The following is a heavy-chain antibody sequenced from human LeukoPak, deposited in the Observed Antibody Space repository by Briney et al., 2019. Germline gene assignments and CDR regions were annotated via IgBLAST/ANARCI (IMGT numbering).Heavy chain of an antibody. D-gene: IGHD3-22*01. Sequence: PGGSLRLSCAASGFTFSSYWMSWVRQAPGKGLEWVANIKQDGSEKYYVDSVKGRFTISRDNAKNSLYLQMSSLRAEDTAVYYCAKDSVTMIVVVIQNHDAFDIWGQGTMVTVSS. CDR3: AKDSVTMIVVVIQNHDAFDI. J-gene: IGHJ3*02. V-gene: IGHV3-7*03. CDR1: GFTFSSYW. CDR2: IKQDGSEK.